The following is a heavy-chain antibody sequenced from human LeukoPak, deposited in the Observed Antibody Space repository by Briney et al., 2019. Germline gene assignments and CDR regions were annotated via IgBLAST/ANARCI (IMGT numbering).Heavy chain of an antibody. CDR1: AGSISSSNW. J-gene: IGHJ4*02. D-gene: IGHD6-19*01. CDR3: ASRYVSGLSFDY. CDR2: IHQSGST. V-gene: IGHV4-4*02. Sequence: SETLSLTFSVSAGSISSSNWWSWVRQPPGKGLEWIGEIHQSGSTDYNPSLKSRVTLSIDKPKNQISLRLSSVTAADTAVYYCASRYVSGLSFDYWGQGVLVTVSS.